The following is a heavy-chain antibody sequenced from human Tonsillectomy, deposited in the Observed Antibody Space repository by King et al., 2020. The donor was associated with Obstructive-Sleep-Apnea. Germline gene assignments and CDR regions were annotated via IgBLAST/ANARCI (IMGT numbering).Heavy chain of an antibody. D-gene: IGHD6-19*01. CDR2: IKQDGSEK. J-gene: IGHJ4*02. CDR1: GFTFRSYW. V-gene: IGHV3-7*03. CDR3: ARAEGGGRYSSGWYGDH. Sequence: VQLVESGGGLVQPGGSLRLYCAASGFTFRSYWMSWVRQVSGKGLEWVATIKQDGSEKYYVDSVKGRFTISRDNAKNSLFLQMNSLRAEDTAVYYCARAEGGGRYSSGWYGDHWGQGTLVIVSS.